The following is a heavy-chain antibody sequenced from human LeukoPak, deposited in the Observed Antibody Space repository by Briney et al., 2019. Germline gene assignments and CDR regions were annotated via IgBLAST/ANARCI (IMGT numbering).Heavy chain of an antibody. CDR2: INHSGST. J-gene: IGHJ4*02. D-gene: IGHD3-3*01. Sequence: SETLSLTCAVYGGSFSGYYWSWIRQPPGKGLEWIREINHSGSTNYNPSLKSRVTISVDTSKNQFSLKLSSVTAADTAVYYCANRLRYDFRSGSRFDYWGQGILVTVSS. CDR1: GGSFSGYY. CDR3: ANRLRYDFRSGSRFDY. V-gene: IGHV4-34*01.